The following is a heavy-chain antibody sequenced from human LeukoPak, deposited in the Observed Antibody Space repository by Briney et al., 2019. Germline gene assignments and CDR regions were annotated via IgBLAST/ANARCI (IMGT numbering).Heavy chain of an antibody. Sequence: GSLRLSCAASAFSLSAYNMNWVRQAPGKGLEWVSSISYTGTYIYYADSVKGRFTISRDNAQNSLYLQMNSLRAEDTAIYYCVRDRGTYRPIDYWGQGTLVTVSS. J-gene: IGHJ4*02. CDR3: VRDRGTYRPIDY. CDR2: ISYTGTYI. D-gene: IGHD1-26*01. CDR1: AFSLSAYN. V-gene: IGHV3-21*04.